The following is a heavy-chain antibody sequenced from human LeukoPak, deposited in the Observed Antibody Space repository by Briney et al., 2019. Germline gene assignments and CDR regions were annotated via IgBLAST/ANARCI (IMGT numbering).Heavy chain of an antibody. V-gene: IGHV3-30*03. Sequence: GGSLRLSCAASGFTFSSYGMHWVRQAPGKGLEWVAVISYDGSNKYYADSLRGRFTITRDNANNSLYLQVNSLRDEDTAVYYCARDPGGGFSAFDLWGQGTMVTVSS. CDR3: ARDPGGGFSAFDL. CDR2: ISYDGSNK. D-gene: IGHD4-23*01. CDR1: GFTFSSYG. J-gene: IGHJ3*01.